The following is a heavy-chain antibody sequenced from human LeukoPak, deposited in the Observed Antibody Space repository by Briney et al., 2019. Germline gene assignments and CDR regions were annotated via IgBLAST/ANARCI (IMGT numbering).Heavy chain of an antibody. J-gene: IGHJ6*03. Sequence: PSETLSLTCTLSGGSISVFHRSWIRQPPGKRLECIGYIYDIGSTNYNPSLKTRFPTPEKTPKKQFSLKMTSGDAAARPVFSVARDLSYCSSTSCYGYMDVWGKGTTVTVSS. CDR1: GGSISVFH. D-gene: IGHD2-2*01. CDR3: ARDLSYCSSTSCYGYMDV. CDR2: IYDIGST. V-gene: IGHV4-59*01.